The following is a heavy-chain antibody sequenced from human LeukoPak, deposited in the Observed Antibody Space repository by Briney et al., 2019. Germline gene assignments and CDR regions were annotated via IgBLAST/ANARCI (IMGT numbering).Heavy chain of an antibody. J-gene: IGHJ6*03. CDR2: INADGSST. V-gene: IGHV3-74*01. CDR3: ASQQSFHYYYMDV. Sequence: GGSLRLSCAASGFTFNTYWMHWVRQAPGKGLVWVSSINADGSSTSYADSMKGRFTISRDNAKNTLYLQMNSLRAEDTAVYYCASQQSFHYYYMDVWGKGTTVTVSS. CDR1: GFTFNTYW. D-gene: IGHD2/OR15-2a*01.